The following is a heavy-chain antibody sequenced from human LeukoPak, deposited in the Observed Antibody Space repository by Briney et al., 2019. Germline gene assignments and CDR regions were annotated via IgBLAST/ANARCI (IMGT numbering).Heavy chain of an antibody. CDR3: ARAYGYSSSSGKYYFDY. D-gene: IGHD6-6*01. J-gene: IGHJ4*02. CDR1: GFTFSSYS. Sequence: GGSLRLSCAASGFTFSSYSMNWVRQAPGKGLEWVSSISSSSSYIYYADSVKGRYTISRDNAKNSLYLQMNSLRAEDTAVYYCARAYGYSSSSGKYYFDYWGQGTLVTVSS. V-gene: IGHV3-21*01. CDR2: ISSSSSYI.